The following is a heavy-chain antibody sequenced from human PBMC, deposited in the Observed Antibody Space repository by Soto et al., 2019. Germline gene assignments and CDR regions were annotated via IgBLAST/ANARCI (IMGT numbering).Heavy chain of an antibody. Sequence: SVKVSCKTSGGTFSSYAISWVRQAPGQGLEWMGGIIPIFDTANYAQKFQGRVTITADASTSTAYMELSSLRSEDTAVYYCARSPRNWGFDYWGLGTLVTVSS. D-gene: IGHD7-27*01. CDR3: ARSPRNWGFDY. CDR2: IIPIFDTA. V-gene: IGHV1-69*13. CDR1: GGTFSSYA. J-gene: IGHJ4*02.